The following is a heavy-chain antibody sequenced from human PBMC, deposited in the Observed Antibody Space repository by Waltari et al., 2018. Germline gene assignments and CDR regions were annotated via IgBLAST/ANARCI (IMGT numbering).Heavy chain of an antibody. CDR2: INPSGGST. V-gene: IGHV1-46*01. D-gene: IGHD4-17*01. CDR1: GYTFTSYY. Sequence: QVQLVQSGAEVKKPGASVKVSCKASGYTFTSYYMHWVRQAPGQGLEWMGIINPSGGSTSYEQKFQGRGTMTRYRATSTVYMELSSRRSEDPAVYYCARAASDYGDYPRGWFDPWGQGTLVTVSS. J-gene: IGHJ5*02. CDR3: ARAASDYGDYPRGWFDP.